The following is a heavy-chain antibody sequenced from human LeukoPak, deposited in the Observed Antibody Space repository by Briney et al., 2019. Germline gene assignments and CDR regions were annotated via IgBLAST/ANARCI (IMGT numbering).Heavy chain of an antibody. CDR1: GGSISSRNW. D-gene: IGHD3-16*01. J-gene: IGHJ3*02. CDR3: ARDQGGDFDAFEI. Sequence: SGTLSLTCAVSGGSISSRNWWTWVRQPPGKGLEWIGEIYHSGSTNYNPSLKSRVTISVDKSKNQFSLKLSSVTAADTAVYYCARDQGGDFDAFEIWGQGTMVTVSS. V-gene: IGHV4-4*02. CDR2: IYHSGST.